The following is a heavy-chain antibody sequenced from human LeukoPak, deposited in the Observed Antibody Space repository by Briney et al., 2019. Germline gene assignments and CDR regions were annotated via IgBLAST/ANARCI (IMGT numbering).Heavy chain of an antibody. D-gene: IGHD5-18*01. Sequence: SETLSLTCTVSGGSISSYYWSWIRQPPGKGLEWIGYIYYSGSTNYNLSLKSRVTISVDTSKNQFSLKLSSVTAADTAVYYCARGGYSYGYSGYYYYGMDVWGQGTTVTVSS. J-gene: IGHJ6*02. CDR1: GGSISSYY. CDR3: ARGGYSYGYSGYYYYGMDV. V-gene: IGHV4-59*01. CDR2: IYYSGST.